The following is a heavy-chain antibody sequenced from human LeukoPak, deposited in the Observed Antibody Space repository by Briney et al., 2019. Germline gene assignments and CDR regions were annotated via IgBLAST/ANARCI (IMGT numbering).Heavy chain of an antibody. CDR2: AGTADDT. CDR1: GFTFRNYD. V-gene: IGHV3-13*04. D-gene: IGHD3-10*01. Sequence: GGSLRLSCAATGFTFRNYDMHWVRQATGKGLEWVAAAGTADDTYYAASVKGRFTIFREDARNSLYLQMDSLSAGDTAVYYCARVAGSRTIYYFDYWGQGTLVTVSS. CDR3: ARVAGSRTIYYFDY. J-gene: IGHJ4*02.